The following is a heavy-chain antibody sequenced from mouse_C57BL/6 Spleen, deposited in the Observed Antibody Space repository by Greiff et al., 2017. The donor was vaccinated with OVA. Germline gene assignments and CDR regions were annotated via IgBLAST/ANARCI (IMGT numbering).Heavy chain of an antibody. D-gene: IGHD2-3*01. V-gene: IGHV10-1*01. J-gene: IGHJ4*01. CDR2: IRSKSNNYAT. CDR1: GFSFNTYA. CDR3: VRDGYPYAMDY. Sequence: EVKLLESGGGLVQPKGSLKLSCAASGFSFNTYAMNWVRQAPGKGLEWVARIRSKSNNYATYYADSVKDRFTISRDDSESMLYLQMNNLKTEDIAMYYCVRDGYPYAMDYWGQGTSVTVSS.